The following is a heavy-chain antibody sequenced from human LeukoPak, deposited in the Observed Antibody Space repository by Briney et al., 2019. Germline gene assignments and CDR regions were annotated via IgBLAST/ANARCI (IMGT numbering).Heavy chain of an antibody. V-gene: IGHV1-46*01. CDR2: INPRGGST. CDR1: GYTFTSHL. Sequence: ASVKVSCKASGYTFTSHLMHWVQQPPAQGLEWMGIINPRGGSTSYTQKFQGRVTMTRDTSTSTVYMELSSLRSEDTAVYYCARDSRPGPLNYWGQGTLVTVSS. CDR3: ARDSRPGPLNY. J-gene: IGHJ4*02.